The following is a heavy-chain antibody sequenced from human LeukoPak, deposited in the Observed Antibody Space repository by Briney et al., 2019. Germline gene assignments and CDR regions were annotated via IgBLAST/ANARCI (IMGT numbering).Heavy chain of an antibody. D-gene: IGHD2-2*01. CDR1: GFTFSSYE. CDR2: ISSSGSTI. V-gene: IGHV3-48*03. J-gene: IGHJ3*02. Sequence: GGSLRLSCAASGFTFSSYEMNWVRQAPGKGLERVSYISSSGSTIYYADSVKGRFTISRDNAKNSLYLQMNSLRAEDTAVYYCARECSSTSCQDAFDIWGQGTMVTVSS. CDR3: ARECSSTSCQDAFDI.